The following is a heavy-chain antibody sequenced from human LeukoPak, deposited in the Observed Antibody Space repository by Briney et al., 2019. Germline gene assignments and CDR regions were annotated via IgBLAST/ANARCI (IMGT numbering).Heavy chain of an antibody. CDR3: ARGRWGFDP. Sequence: GGSLRLSCAASGFTFSSYAMSWVRQAPGKGLEWVSAISGSGGSTYYADPVKGRFTISRDDAKNTLYLQMNSLRAEDTAVYYCARGRWGFDPWGQGTLVTVSS. D-gene: IGHD4-23*01. J-gene: IGHJ5*02. CDR2: ISGSGGST. V-gene: IGHV3-23*01. CDR1: GFTFSSYA.